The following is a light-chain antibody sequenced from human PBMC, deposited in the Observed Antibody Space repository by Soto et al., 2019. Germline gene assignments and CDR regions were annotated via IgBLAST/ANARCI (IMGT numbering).Light chain of an antibody. CDR1: QRGNSNY. Sequence: EIVLTQSPGTLSLSPGERATLSCRASQRGNSNYLAWYQHKPGQAPRLLISGASRRATGIPDMVSGSGSGTDFTLPIGRLEPEDSAVFYCQQYGISPHTFGQGTKLEI. CDR3: QQYGISPHT. V-gene: IGKV3-20*01. J-gene: IGKJ2*01. CDR2: GAS.